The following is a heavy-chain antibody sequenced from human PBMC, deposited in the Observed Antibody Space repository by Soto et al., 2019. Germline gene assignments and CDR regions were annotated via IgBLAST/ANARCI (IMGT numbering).Heavy chain of an antibody. CDR2: IYHSGST. D-gene: IGHD3-3*01. V-gene: IGHV4-4*02. CDR1: GGSISSSNW. J-gene: IGHJ4*02. Sequence: PSETLSLTCAVSGGSISSSNWWSWVRQPPGKGLEWIGEIYHSGSTNYNPSPKSRVTISVDKSKNQFSLKLSSVTAADTAVYYCARDRNYDFWSGYYTSAGYWGQGTLVTVSS. CDR3: ARDRNYDFWSGYYTSAGY.